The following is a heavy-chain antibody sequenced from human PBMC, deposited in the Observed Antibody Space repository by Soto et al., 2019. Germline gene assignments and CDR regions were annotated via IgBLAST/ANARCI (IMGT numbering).Heavy chain of an antibody. CDR3: AKDLGGEEFRQSEVGSYFRYYYYYGMDV. V-gene: IGHV3-30*18. Sequence: GGSLRLSCAASGFTFSSYGMHWVRQAPGKGLEWVAVISYDGSNKYYADSVKGRFTISRDNSKNTLYLQMNSLRAEDTAVYYCAKDLGGEEFRQSEVGSYFRYYYYYGMDVWGQGTTVTVSS. D-gene: IGHD1-26*01. CDR2: ISYDGSNK. J-gene: IGHJ6*02. CDR1: GFTFSSYG.